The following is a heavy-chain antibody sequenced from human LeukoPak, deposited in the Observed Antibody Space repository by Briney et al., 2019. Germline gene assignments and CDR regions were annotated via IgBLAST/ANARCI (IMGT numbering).Heavy chain of an antibody. D-gene: IGHD1-26*01. CDR3: ATQTYSGSYSGVAY. CDR1: GGTFISYA. J-gene: IGHJ4*02. V-gene: IGHV1-69*04. Sequence: SVKVSCKASGGTFISYAISWVRQAPGQGLEWMGRIIPVVNIPDYAQKFQGRVTIIADKSTSTVYMELSSLKSEDTAIYYCATQTYSGSYSGVAYWGQGTLVTVSS. CDR2: IIPVVNIP.